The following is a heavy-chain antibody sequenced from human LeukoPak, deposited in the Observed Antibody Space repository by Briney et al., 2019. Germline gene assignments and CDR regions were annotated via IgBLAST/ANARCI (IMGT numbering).Heavy chain of an antibody. J-gene: IGHJ4*02. V-gene: IGHV4-31*03. CDR1: SGSISNSGYY. CDR2: IYHSGNT. D-gene: IGHD3-22*01. Sequence: PSETLSLTCTVSSGSISNSGYYWSWIRQHPGKGLEWIGYIYHSGNTYYNPSLKSRVIISVDTSKNQFSLKLSSMTAADTAVYYCARDGSSGYGTFDYWGQGNMVTVSS. CDR3: ARDGSSGYGTFDY.